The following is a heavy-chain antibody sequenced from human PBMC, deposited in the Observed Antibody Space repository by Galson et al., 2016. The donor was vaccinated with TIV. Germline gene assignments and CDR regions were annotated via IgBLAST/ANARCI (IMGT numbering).Heavy chain of an antibody. Sequence: SVKVSCKASGGTFSSYVFNWVRLAPGQGLEWMGGIIPLFRTTNYAQKFQGRVTITADESTNTAYMELNSLKYGDTAVYYCASDRNTAFDTYHQYYGMDAWGQGTTVTVSS. V-gene: IGHV1-69*13. CDR1: GGTFSSYV. CDR3: ASDRNTAFDTYHQYYGMDA. D-gene: IGHD5-18*01. J-gene: IGHJ6*02. CDR2: IIPLFRTT.